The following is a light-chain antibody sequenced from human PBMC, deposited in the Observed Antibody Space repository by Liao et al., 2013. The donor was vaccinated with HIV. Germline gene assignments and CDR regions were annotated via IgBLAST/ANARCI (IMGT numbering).Light chain of an antibody. CDR1: NIGTKS. CDR2: YDR. CDR3: QVWGTTTDHWV. V-gene: IGLV3-21*01. J-gene: IGLJ3*02. Sequence: SYVLTQPSSVSVAPGQTARITCGGNNIGTKSVHWYQQRPGQAPVLVIYYDRARPSGIPERFSGSNSANTATLTISRVEAGDEADYYCQVWGTTTDHWVFGGGTKLTVL.